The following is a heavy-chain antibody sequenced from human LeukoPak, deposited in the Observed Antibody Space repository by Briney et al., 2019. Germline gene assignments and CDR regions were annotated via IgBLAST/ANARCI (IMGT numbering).Heavy chain of an antibody. V-gene: IGHV4-4*07. CDR1: GYSISSGYY. CDR2: IYTSGST. Sequence: SETLSLTCTVSGYSISSGYYWGWIRQPAGKGLEWIGRIYTSGSTNYNPSLKSRVTMSVDTSKNQFSLKLSSVTAADTAVYYCARQYYDILTGYYIFDYWGQGTLVTVSS. D-gene: IGHD3-9*01. CDR3: ARQYYDILTGYYIFDY. J-gene: IGHJ4*02.